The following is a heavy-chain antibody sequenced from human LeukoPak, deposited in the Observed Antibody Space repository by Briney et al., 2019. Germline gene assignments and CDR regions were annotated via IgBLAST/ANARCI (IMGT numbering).Heavy chain of an antibody. Sequence: GRSLRLSCAASGFSFRSYGMHWVRQAPGKGLEWVAVISYDGSIKYYAVSAKGRFTISRDNSKNTLFLQMNSLRAEDTAVYYCAKDSGYYGSGSPQGYFDYWGQGALVTVSS. CDR2: ISYDGSIK. D-gene: IGHD3-10*01. CDR3: AKDSGYYGSGSPQGYFDY. J-gene: IGHJ4*02. V-gene: IGHV3-30*18. CDR1: GFSFRSYG.